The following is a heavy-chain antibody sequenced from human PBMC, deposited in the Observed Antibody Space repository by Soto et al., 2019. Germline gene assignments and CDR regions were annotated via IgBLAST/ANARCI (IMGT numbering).Heavy chain of an antibody. CDR1: GFTFSSYA. CDR3: AKPPAGVGATHGPFDY. Sequence: GGSLRLSCAASGFTFSSYAMSWVRQAPGKGLEWVSAISGSGGSTYYADSVKGRFTISRDNSKNTLHLQMNSLRAEDTAVYYCAKPPAGVGATHGPFDYWGQGTLVTVSS. V-gene: IGHV3-23*01. J-gene: IGHJ4*02. D-gene: IGHD1-26*01. CDR2: ISGSGGST.